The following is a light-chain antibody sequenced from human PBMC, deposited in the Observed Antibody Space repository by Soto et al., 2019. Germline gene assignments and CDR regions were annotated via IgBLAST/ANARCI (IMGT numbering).Light chain of an antibody. J-gene: IGLJ1*01. V-gene: IGLV1-40*01. CDR2: GNS. Sequence: QSVLTQPPSVSGAPGQRVTISCTGRSSNIGAGYDVHWYQQLPGTAPKLLIYGNSNRPSGVPDRFSGSKSGTSASLAITGLQAEDEADYYCQSYDSSLSGGGVFGTGTKVTVL. CDR1: SSNIGAGYD. CDR3: QSYDSSLSGGGV.